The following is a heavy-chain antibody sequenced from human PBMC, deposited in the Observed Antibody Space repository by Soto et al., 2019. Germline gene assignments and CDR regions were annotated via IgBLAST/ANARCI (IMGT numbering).Heavy chain of an antibody. CDR3: AKARCSTTNCYVPEF. CDR1: GFTFSTYT. J-gene: IGHJ4*02. CDR2: ISGSGGSP. Sequence: GGSLRLSCAASGFTFSTYTMSWVRQAPGKGLEWVSAISGSGGSPSYADSVQGRFTISRANPKNTLYLQMNSLRAEDTAMYYCAKARCSTTNCYVPEFWGQGTLVTVSS. V-gene: IGHV3-23*01. D-gene: IGHD2-2*01.